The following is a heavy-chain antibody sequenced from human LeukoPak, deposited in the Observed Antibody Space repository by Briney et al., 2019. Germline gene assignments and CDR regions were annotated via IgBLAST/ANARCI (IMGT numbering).Heavy chain of an antibody. D-gene: IGHD4-23*01. CDR3: ARGRTVAHYFDY. V-gene: IGHV3-30*03. CDR2: ISYDGSNK. CDR1: GFTFSSYG. J-gene: IGHJ4*02. Sequence: PGRSLRLSCAASGFTFSSYGMHWVRQAPGKGLEWVAVISYDGSNKYYADSVKGRFTISRDNSKNTLYLQMNSLRAEDTAVYYCARGRTVAHYFDYWGQGTLVTVSS.